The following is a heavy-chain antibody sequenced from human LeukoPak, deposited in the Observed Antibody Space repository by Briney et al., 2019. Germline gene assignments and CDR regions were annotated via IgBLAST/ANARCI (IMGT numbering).Heavy chain of an antibody. CDR2: ISGSGGST. J-gene: IGHJ4*02. D-gene: IGHD4-17*01. CDR3: AKKVTVTTLDY. V-gene: IGHV3-23*01. CDR1: GFTFSSYA. Sequence: GGSLRLSCAASGFTFSSYAMHWVRQAPGKGLEWVSAISGSGGSTYYADSVKGRFTISRDNSKNTLYLQMNSLRAADTAVYYCAKKVTVTTLDYWGQGTLVTVSS.